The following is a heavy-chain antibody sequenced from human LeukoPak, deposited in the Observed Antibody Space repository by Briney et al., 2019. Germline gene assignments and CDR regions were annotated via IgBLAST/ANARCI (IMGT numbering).Heavy chain of an antibody. CDR3: ARHRPYYYYYMDA. J-gene: IGHJ6*03. CDR2: ISYDGSNK. CDR1: GFTFSRYA. V-gene: IGHV3-30*01. Sequence: PVGSLRLSCAASGFTFSRYAMHWVRQAPGKGLEWVAVISYDGSNKYYADSVKGRFTISRDNSKNTLYLQMNSLRAEDTAVYYCARHRPYYYYYMDAWGKGTTVTVSS.